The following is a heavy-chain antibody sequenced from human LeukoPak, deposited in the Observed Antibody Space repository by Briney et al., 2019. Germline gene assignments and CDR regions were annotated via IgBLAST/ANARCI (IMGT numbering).Heavy chain of an antibody. CDR2: INHSGST. CDR3: ARGSYDYVWGSFHPPYYFDY. Sequence: SETLSLTRAVYGGSFSGYYWSWIRQPPGKGLEWIGEINHSGSTNYNPSLKSRVTVSVDTSKNQFSLKLSSVTAADTAVYYCARGSYDYVWGSFHPPYYFDYWGQGTLVTVSS. D-gene: IGHD3-16*01. J-gene: IGHJ4*02. CDR1: GGSFSGYY. V-gene: IGHV4-34*01.